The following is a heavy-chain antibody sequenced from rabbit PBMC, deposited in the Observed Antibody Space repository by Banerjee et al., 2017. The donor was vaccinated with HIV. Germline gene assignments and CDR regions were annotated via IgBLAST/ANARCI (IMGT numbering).Heavy chain of an antibody. D-gene: IGHD8-1*01. CDR3: ARRDYGSSTYYDL. CDR1: GIDFSSYG. J-gene: IGHJ3*01. Sequence: QEQLVESGGGLVTLGGSLKLSCKASGIDFSSYGISWVRQAPGKGLEWIAYIYPDYGSTDYASWVNGRLTISLDNAQNTVFLQMTSLTAADTATYFCARRDYGSSTYYDLWGQGTLVTVS. V-gene: IGHV1S47*01. CDR2: IYPDYGST.